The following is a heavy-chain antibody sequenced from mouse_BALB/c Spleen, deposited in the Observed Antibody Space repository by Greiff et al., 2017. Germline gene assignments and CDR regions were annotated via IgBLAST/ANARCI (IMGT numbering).Heavy chain of an antibody. CDR3: TRDPGSTYYFDY. CDR1: GFTFSSYT. CDR2: ISSGGSYT. V-gene: IGHV5-6-4*01. Sequence: EVQGVESGGGLVKPGGSLKLSCAASGFTFSSYTMSWVRQTPEKRLEWVATISSGGSYTYYPDSVKGRFTISRDNAKNTLYLQMSSLKSEDTAMYYCTRDPGSTYYFDYWGQGTTLTVSS. D-gene: IGHD1-1*01. J-gene: IGHJ2*01.